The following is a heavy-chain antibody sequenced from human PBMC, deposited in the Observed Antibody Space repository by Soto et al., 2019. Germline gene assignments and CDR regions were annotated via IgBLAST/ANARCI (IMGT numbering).Heavy chain of an antibody. D-gene: IGHD2-2*01. CDR2: VYSSGTT. CDR3: ARDIGSYAYAEGY. J-gene: IGHJ4*02. V-gene: IGHV4-4*07. CDR1: GGSINSYW. Sequence: SETLSLTCSVSGGSINSYWWSWIRQPAGKGLEWIGRVYSSGTTDYNPSLNSRATMSVETSKNQFSLKLTSVTAADTAVYYCARDIGSYAYAEGYWGQGIQVTSPQ.